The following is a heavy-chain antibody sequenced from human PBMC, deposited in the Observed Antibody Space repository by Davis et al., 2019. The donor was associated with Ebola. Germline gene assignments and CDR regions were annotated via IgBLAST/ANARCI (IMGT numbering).Heavy chain of an antibody. Sequence: AASVKVSCKASGNTISTYTIDWVRQAPGQGLEWMGWMNPNSGNTGYAQKFQGRVTMTRNTSISTAYMELSSLRSEDTAVYYCARRVGVSMDTRHDYWGQGTLVTVSA. J-gene: IGHJ4*02. CDR1: GNTISTYT. CDR2: MNPNSGNT. D-gene: IGHD5-18*01. V-gene: IGHV1-8*01. CDR3: ARRVGVSMDTRHDY.